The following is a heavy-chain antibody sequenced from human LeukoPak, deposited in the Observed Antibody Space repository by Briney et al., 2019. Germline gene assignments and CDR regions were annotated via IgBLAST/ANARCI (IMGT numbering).Heavy chain of an antibody. D-gene: IGHD3-10*01. CDR3: ARGVLLWFGELFDY. V-gene: IGHV4-30-4*01. CDR1: CGSISSGDYY. Sequence: SETLSLTCTVSCGSISSGDYYWSWIRQPPGKGLEWIGYIYYSGSTYYNPSLKSRVTISVDTSKNQFSLKLSSVTAADTAVYYCARGVLLWFGELFDYWGQGTLVTVSS. CDR2: IYYSGST. J-gene: IGHJ4*02.